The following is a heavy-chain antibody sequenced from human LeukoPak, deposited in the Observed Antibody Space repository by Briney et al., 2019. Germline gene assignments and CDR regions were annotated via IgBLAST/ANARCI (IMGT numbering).Heavy chain of an antibody. CDR1: GFTFSSYE. J-gene: IGHJ4*02. V-gene: IGHV3-23*01. CDR3: AKHFPYFQY. CDR2: ISGSGGNT. Sequence: GGSLRLSCAASGFTFSSYEMNWVRQAPGKGLEWVSAISGSGGNTFYADSVKGRFTISRDDSKDTLYLQMNSLRAEDTAVYYCAKHFPYFQYWGQGTLVTVSS.